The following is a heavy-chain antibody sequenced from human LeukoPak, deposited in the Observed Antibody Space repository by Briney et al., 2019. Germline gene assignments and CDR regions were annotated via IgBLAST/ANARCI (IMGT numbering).Heavy chain of an antibody. CDR3: AKDMGSNYYGSGDNWFDP. D-gene: IGHD3-10*01. CDR2: ISGSGGST. V-gene: IGHV3-23*01. J-gene: IGHJ5*02. CDR1: GFTFSSYA. Sequence: PGGSLRLSCAASGFTFSSYAMHWVRQAPGKGLEWVSAISGSGGSTYYADSVKGRFTISRDNSKNTLYLQMNSLRAEDTAVYYCAKDMGSNYYGSGDNWFDPWGQGTLVTVSS.